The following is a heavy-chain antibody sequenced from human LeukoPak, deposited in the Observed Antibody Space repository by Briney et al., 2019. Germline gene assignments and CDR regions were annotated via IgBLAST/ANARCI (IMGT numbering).Heavy chain of an antibody. CDR2: MYDSGST. CDR1: GGSMRGYY. CDR3: ARHGGGYSFDY. D-gene: IGHD3-22*01. V-gene: IGHV4-59*08. J-gene: IGHJ4*02. Sequence: SETLSLTCTVSGGSMRGYYRSCISHPPGEGLEWIGYMYDSGSTNLNPSLKSRVAISVDMSKTQFSVKLTSVTAADTAVYYCARHGGGYSFDYWGQGTLVTVSS.